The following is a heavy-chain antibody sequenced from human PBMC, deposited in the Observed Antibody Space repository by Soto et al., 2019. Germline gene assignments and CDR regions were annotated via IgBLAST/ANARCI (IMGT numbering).Heavy chain of an antibody. CDR2: CNPGDFET. CDR3: ARQRITRVRGVSSSGLDV. D-gene: IGHD3-10*01. CDR1: GYSFCSYD. J-gene: IGHJ6*02. Sequence: GESLKISCKGAGYSFCSYDIAWVRQMLGKGLWWRGKCNPGDFETRYSPSFQGHVIISADKSISSAYLQWSSLEAADTAMYYCARQRITRVRGVSSSGLDVWGQGTTVTVSS. V-gene: IGHV5-51*01.